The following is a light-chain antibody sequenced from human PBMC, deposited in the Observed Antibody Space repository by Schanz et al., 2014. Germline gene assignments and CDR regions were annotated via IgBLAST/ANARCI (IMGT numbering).Light chain of an antibody. CDR3: QQFGSSPFT. CDR1: QSVGRK. Sequence: DIVLTQSPATLPVSPGERATLSCRASQSVGRKLAWYQQKPGQPPRLLIYGASTRATDVPARFSGSGSGTDFTLTISRLEPEDFAVYYCQQFGSSPFTFGPGTKVDIK. J-gene: IGKJ3*01. CDR2: GAS. V-gene: IGKV3-20*01.